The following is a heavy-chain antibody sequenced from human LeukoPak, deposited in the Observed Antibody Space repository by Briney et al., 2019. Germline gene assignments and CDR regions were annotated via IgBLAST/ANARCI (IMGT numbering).Heavy chain of an antibody. V-gene: IGHV1-24*01. CDR3: ARDRGDQQLVLGWFDP. Sequence: ASVKVSCKVSGYTLTELSMHWVRQAPGKGLEWMGGFDPEDGETIYAQKFQGRVTMTEDSSTSTAYMELRSLRSDDTAVYYCARDRGDQQLVLGWFDPWGQGTLVTVSS. CDR1: GYTLTELS. CDR2: FDPEDGET. J-gene: IGHJ5*02. D-gene: IGHD6-13*01.